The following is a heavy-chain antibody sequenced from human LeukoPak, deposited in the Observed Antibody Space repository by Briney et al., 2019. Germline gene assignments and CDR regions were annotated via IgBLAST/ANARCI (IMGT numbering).Heavy chain of an antibody. V-gene: IGHV4-38-2*02. D-gene: IGHD2-15*01. J-gene: IGHJ4*02. CDR2: IYHSGST. Sequence: SETLSLTCTVSGYSISSGYYWGWIRQPPGKGLEWIGSIYHSGSTYYKPSLKSRVTISVDTSKNQFSLKLSSVTAADTAVYYCAIAASDYYFDYWGQGTLVTVSS. CDR3: AIAASDYYFDY. CDR1: GYSISSGYY.